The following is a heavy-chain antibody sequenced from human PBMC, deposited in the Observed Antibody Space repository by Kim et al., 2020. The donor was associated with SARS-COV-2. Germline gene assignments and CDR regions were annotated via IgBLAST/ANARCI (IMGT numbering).Heavy chain of an antibody. CDR2: MYYNGRT. J-gene: IGHJ4*02. Sequence: SETLSLTCTVSGGSISSSSYYWGWIRQPPGKGLEWIGSMYYNGRTYYSPSLKSRVTISMDTSKNQFSLKLNSVTAADTAVYYCVPSYYYSNGYRRFDFWGPGALVTISS. CDR1: GGSISSSSYY. V-gene: IGHV4-39*07. CDR3: VPSYYYSNGYRRFDF. D-gene: IGHD2-8*01.